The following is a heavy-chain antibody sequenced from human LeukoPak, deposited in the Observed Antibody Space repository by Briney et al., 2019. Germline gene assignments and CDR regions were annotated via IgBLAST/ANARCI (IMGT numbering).Heavy chain of an antibody. CDR3: ARPYSSSSGRYYYYYYMDV. CDR1: GGTFSSYA. J-gene: IGHJ6*03. V-gene: IGHV1-69*05. D-gene: IGHD6-6*01. Sequence: SVKVSCKASGGTFSSYAISWVRQAPGQGLEWMGGIIPIFGTANYAQKFQGRVTITTDESTSTAYMELSSLRSEDTAVYYCARPYSSSSGRYYYYYYMDVWGKGTTVTVSS. CDR2: IIPIFGTA.